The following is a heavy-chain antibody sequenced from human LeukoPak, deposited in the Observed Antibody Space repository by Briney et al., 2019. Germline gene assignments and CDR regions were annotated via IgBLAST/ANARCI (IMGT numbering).Heavy chain of an antibody. Sequence: GASVKVSCKASGYTFTSYTINWVRQAPGQGLEWMGWINTNTGNPTSAQGFTGRFVFSLDTSVSTAYLQISSLEAEDTAVYYCARLHHDTSGYFDYWGQGTLVTVSS. CDR1: GYTFTSYT. J-gene: IGHJ4*02. D-gene: IGHD3-22*01. V-gene: IGHV7-4-1*02. CDR2: INTNTGNP. CDR3: ARLHHDTSGYFDY.